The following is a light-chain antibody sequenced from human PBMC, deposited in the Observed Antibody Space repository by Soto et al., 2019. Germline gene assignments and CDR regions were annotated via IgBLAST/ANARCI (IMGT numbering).Light chain of an antibody. CDR1: QTISSW. CDR2: KAS. Sequence: DIQMTQSPSTLSGSVGDRVTITCRASQTISSWLAWYQQKPGKAPKLLIYKASTLTSGVPSRFSGSRSGTEFTLTISSLQPDYIATYYCQQYDTYWTFGQGTKVDIK. CDR3: QQYDTYWT. J-gene: IGKJ1*01. V-gene: IGKV1-5*03.